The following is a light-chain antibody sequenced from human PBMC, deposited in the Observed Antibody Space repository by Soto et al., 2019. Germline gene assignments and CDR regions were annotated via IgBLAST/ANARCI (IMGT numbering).Light chain of an antibody. CDR3: QQYSISPMYT. CDR2: GAS. V-gene: IGKV3-20*01. CDR1: QSVNRNY. Sequence: EIVLTQSPGTLSLSPGERATLSCRASQSVNRNYLGWYQQKPGQAPRLLFYGASSRSTGIPDRISSSGSGTFFTITITLLETEDFAVYYCQQYSISPMYTFGQGTKLEIK. J-gene: IGKJ2*01.